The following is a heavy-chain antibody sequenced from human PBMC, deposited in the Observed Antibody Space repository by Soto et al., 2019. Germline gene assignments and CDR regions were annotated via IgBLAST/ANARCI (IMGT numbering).Heavy chain of an antibody. CDR3: ARTSYSSGWYVLMDV. CDR2: IYPGDSDT. Sequence: GESLNISCKGPGYCFTSYWIGWLRQMPGKGLEWMGIIYPGDSDTRYSPSFQGQVTISADKSISTAYLQWSSLKASDTAMYYCARTSYSSGWYVLMDVWGQGTTVTVS. V-gene: IGHV5-51*01. D-gene: IGHD6-19*01. J-gene: IGHJ6*02. CDR1: GYCFTSYW.